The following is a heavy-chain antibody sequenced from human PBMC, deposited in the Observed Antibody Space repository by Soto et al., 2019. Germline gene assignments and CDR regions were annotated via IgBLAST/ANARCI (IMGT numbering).Heavy chain of an antibody. Sequence: SETLSLSYTVAEGSIRSGGYCWIWVRQPPGKGLEWIGEVNHSGEATYNPSLQSRVTISVDTTNNHFSLKMTSVTAADTAIYFCARAERFPSSWFASWGQRTPVTAPQ. CDR2: VNHSGEA. CDR1: EGSIRSGGYC. V-gene: IGHV4-39*02. CDR3: ARAERFPSSWFAS. D-gene: IGHD1-26*01. J-gene: IGHJ5*01.